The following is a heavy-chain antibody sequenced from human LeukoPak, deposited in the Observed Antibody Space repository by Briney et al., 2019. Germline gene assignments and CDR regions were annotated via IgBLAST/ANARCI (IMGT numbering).Heavy chain of an antibody. J-gene: IGHJ4*02. D-gene: IGHD6-13*01. CDR1: GFTFSSYG. CDR2: IWYDGSNK. V-gene: IGHV3-33*01. Sequence: GGSLRLSCAPSGFTFSSYGMHWVRQAPGKGLEWVAVIWYDGSNKYYADSVKGRFTISRDNSKNTLYLQMNSLRAEATAVYYCASGQLGLHYFDYWGQGTLVTVSS. CDR3: ASGQLGLHYFDY.